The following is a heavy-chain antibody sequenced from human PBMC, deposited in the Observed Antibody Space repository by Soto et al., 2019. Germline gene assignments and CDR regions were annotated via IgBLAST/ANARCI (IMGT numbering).Heavy chain of an antibody. Sequence: PGESLKISCKGSGYSFTSYWIGWVRQMPGKGLEWMGIIYPGDSDTRYSPSSQGQVTISADKSISTAYLQWSSLKASDTAMYYCARQVVAYYYGMDVWGQGTTVTVSS. CDR3: ARQVVAYYYGMDV. J-gene: IGHJ6*02. V-gene: IGHV5-51*01. CDR2: IYPGDSDT. D-gene: IGHD2-15*01. CDR1: GYSFTSYW.